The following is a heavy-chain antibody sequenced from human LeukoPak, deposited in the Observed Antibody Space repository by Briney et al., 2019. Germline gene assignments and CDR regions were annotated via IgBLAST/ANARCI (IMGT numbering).Heavy chain of an antibody. CDR3: VREDTPATANY. D-gene: IGHD2-21*02. V-gene: IGHV3-23*01. Sequence: GSLRLSCAASGFNFANHAMSWVRQTPGKGLEWVSAISGGGDITYYADSVTGRFTISRDNSKDTLFLQMHSLRPGDTAVYYCVREDTPATANYWGQGTLVTISS. CDR1: GFNFANHA. J-gene: IGHJ4*02. CDR2: ISGGGDIT.